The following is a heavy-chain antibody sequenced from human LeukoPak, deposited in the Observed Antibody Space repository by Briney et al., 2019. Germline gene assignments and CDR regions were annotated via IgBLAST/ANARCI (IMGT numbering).Heavy chain of an antibody. D-gene: IGHD5-18*01. Sequence: GGSLRLSCAASGFSFSSYWMAWVRQAPGKGLEWVANIKHDGSEKYYVDSVKGRLTISRDNAKNSLYLQMNSLRADDTAVFYCVRHQDSYGYALDIWGQGTVVTVSS. CDR3: VRHQDSYGYALDI. CDR1: GFSFSSYW. J-gene: IGHJ3*02. CDR2: IKHDGSEK. V-gene: IGHV3-7*01.